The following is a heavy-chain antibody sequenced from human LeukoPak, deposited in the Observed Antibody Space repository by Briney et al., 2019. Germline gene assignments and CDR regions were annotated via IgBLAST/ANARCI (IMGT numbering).Heavy chain of an antibody. J-gene: IGHJ5*02. CDR2: IYTSGST. V-gene: IGHV4-4*07. D-gene: IGHD3-22*01. CDR1: GGSISSYY. Sequence: SETLSLTCTVSGGSISSYYWSWIRQPAGKGLEWIGRIYTSGSTNYNPSLKSRVTMSVDTSKNQFSLKLSSVTAADTAVYYCARLRDYYDSSGYLVFDPWGQGTLVTVSS. CDR3: ARLRDYYDSSGYLVFDP.